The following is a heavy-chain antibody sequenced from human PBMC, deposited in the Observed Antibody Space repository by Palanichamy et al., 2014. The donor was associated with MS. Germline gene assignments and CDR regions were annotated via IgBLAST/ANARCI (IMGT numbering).Heavy chain of an antibody. J-gene: IGHJ5*02. CDR3: ARDGLYSYGPWRWHPETNWFDP. CDR2: INPNSGGT. CDR1: GYTFTGYY. V-gene: IGHV1-2*04. D-gene: IGHD5-18*01. Sequence: QLVQSGAEVKKPGASVKVSCKASGYTFTGYYMHWVRQAPGQGLEWMGWINPNSGGTNYAQKFQGWVTMTRDTSISTAYMELSRLRSDDTAVYYCARDGLYSYGPWRWHPETNWFDPWGQGTLVTVSS.